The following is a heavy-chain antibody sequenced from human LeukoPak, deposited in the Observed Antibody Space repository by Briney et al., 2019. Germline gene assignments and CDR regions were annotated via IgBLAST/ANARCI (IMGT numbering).Heavy chain of an antibody. CDR3: ANMAVPA. D-gene: IGHD6-19*01. Sequence: PGGSLRLSCAASGFTFSSYSMNWVRQAPGKGLVWVSRINSDGSTITYADSVKGRFTISRDNAKNTLYLQMNSLRAEDTAVYYCANMAVPALGQGTLVTVSS. J-gene: IGHJ5*02. CDR2: INSDGSTI. V-gene: IGHV3-74*01. CDR1: GFTFSSYS.